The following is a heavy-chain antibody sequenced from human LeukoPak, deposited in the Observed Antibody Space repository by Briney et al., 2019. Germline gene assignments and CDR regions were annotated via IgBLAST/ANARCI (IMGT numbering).Heavy chain of an antibody. Sequence: PGGSLRLSCAASGFTFSSYAMSWVRQAPGKGLEWVSAISDSGGSTYYADSVKGRFTISRDNSKNTLYLQMNSLRAEDTAVYYCAKVGSLASGKYYFDYWGQGTLVTVSS. V-gene: IGHV3-23*01. CDR1: GFTFSSYA. CDR2: ISDSGGST. CDR3: AKVGSLASGKYYFDY. D-gene: IGHD3-10*01. J-gene: IGHJ4*02.